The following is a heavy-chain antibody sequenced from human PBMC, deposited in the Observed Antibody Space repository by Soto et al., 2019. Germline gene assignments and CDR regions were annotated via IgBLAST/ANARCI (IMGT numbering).Heavy chain of an antibody. CDR2: IWYDGSNK. D-gene: IGHD2-21*01. CDR1: GFAFSSYG. Sequence: GGPLWLSCATSGFAFSSYGIHWVPEGPGKGLKWVAVIWYDGSNKYYADYVKGRFTISRDNSKNTLYLQVNSLRAEDTAVYYCVKDRFLYGDYTPDFDTWGQGALLTVSS. V-gene: IGHV3-33*06. CDR3: VKDRFLYGDYTPDFDT. J-gene: IGHJ4*01.